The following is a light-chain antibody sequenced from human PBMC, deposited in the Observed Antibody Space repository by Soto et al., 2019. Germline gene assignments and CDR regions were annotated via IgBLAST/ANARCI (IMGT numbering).Light chain of an antibody. CDR3: QQSYTTPWT. CDR1: ETIKVY. V-gene: IGKV1-39*01. Sequence: DIQMTQSPSSLSASVGDRVTITCRASETIKVYLNWYQHKPGKAPNLLIFGASNLRGGVPSRFTGSGSGTDFTLTIDRLQPEDFATYYCQQSYTTPWTFGLGTKVDIK. J-gene: IGKJ1*01. CDR2: GAS.